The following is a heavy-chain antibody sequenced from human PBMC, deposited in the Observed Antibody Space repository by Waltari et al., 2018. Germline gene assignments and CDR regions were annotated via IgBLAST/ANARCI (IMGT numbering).Heavy chain of an antibody. CDR3: AREGEVWTLTTFLDY. Sequence: QVQLQQWGARLVKPSETLSLTCAVNGGSLSGYYWSWLRQSPGKGLEWIGEINHSGSTNYNPSLESRITISIDASKKQSSLNLTSVTAADTAVYYCAREGEVWTLTTFLDYWGQGILVTVSS. J-gene: IGHJ4*02. D-gene: IGHD3-16*01. CDR2: INHSGST. CDR1: GGSLSGYY. V-gene: IGHV4-34*01.